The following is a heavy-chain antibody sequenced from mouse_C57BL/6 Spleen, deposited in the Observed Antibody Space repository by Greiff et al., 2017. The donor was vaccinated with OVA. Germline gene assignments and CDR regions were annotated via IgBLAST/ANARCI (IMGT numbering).Heavy chain of an antibody. V-gene: IGHV1-15*01. J-gene: IGHJ1*03. CDR2: IATATGGT. D-gene: IGHD1-1*01. CDR3: TPITTVVAHWYIDV. CDR1: GYTFTDYE. Sequence: QVQLQQSGAELVRPGASVTLSCKASGYTFTDYEMHWVKQTPVHGLEWIGAIATATGGTDYNQTFKGKSILTADKSSSPAYMELRSLTSEDSDDYDCTPITTVVAHWYIDVWGKGTTVTVSS.